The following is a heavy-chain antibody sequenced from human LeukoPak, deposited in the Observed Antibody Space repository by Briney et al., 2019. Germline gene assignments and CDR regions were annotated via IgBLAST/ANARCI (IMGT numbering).Heavy chain of an antibody. V-gene: IGHV4-61*02. CDR2: ISTSGRT. CDR3: ARMVWDSGYLSNWFDP. J-gene: IGHJ5*02. CDR1: GTSMSSGDFY. Sequence: SETLSLTCTVSGTSMSSGDFYWNWIRQPAGEGLDWIGRISTSGRTSYNPSLKSRLTLTLDTSNNQFSLNLTSVSAADTAVYYCARMVWDSGYLSNWFDPWGQGTLVTVSS. D-gene: IGHD3-22*01.